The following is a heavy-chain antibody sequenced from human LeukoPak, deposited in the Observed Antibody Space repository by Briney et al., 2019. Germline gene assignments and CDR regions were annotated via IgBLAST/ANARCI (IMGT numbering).Heavy chain of an antibody. CDR2: ITPIFGKT. J-gene: IGHJ3*02. D-gene: IGHD3-3*01. V-gene: IGHV1-69*05. Sequence: GASVTLSCTASGGTFSSYTISWVRQAPGQGLEWMGGITPIFGKTNYAQKFQVRLTITTDESTSTAYMELRSLSFEDTAVYYCDRDGGIRIFGVAQTGGAFDIWGQGTVVSVSS. CDR1: GGTFSSYT. CDR3: DRDGGIRIFGVAQTGGAFDI.